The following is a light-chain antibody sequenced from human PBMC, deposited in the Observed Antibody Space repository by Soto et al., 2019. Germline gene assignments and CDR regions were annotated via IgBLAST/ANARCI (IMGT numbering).Light chain of an antibody. V-gene: IGKV3-20*01. CDR1: QIVDSSY. Sequence: EIVLTQSPGTLSLSPGERATLSCRASQIVDSSYLSWYQHKPGQAPRLLIYATSSRATGIPDRFSGSGSGTDFTLTISRLEPEDFAVYYFQRYGASSFTFGQGTNRESK. CDR3: QRYGASSFT. CDR2: ATS. J-gene: IGKJ2*01.